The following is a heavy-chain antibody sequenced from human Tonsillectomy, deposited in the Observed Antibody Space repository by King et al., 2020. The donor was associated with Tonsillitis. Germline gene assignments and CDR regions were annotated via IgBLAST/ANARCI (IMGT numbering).Heavy chain of an antibody. D-gene: IGHD6-13*01. Sequence: VQLVESGGGLVPPGGSLRLSCAASGFTFGSYAMSWVRQTPGKGLEWVSTITGSGSSEYYADSVKGRFTISRDNSKNTLYLQMNSLRAEDTAAYYCAKDGFGQQPVGRFDYWGQGTLVRVSS. CDR2: ITGSGSSE. J-gene: IGHJ4*02. CDR3: AKDGFGQQPVGRFDY. V-gene: IGHV3-23*04. CDR1: GFTFGSYA.